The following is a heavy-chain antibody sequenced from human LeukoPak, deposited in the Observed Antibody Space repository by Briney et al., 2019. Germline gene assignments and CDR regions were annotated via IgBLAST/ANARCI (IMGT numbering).Heavy chain of an antibody. D-gene: IGHD5-12*01. Sequence: GGSLRLSCAASGFLFSAYDFHWVRQAPGKGLEWVAFISYDGSSKNYAQSVKGRFTISRDNSKNTLYVQMNSLRHEDTAVYYCARVTGHGGYDLKYWGQGALVTVSS. CDR2: ISYDGSSK. CDR3: ARVTGHGGYDLKY. J-gene: IGHJ4*02. CDR1: GFLFSAYD. V-gene: IGHV3-30*01.